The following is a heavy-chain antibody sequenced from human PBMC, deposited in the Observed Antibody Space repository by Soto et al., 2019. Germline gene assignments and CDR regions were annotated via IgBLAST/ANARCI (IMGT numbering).Heavy chain of an antibody. CDR2: ISYDGSNK. D-gene: IGHD3-10*01. Sequence: PGGSLRLSCAASGFTFSSYGMHWVRQAPGKGLEWVAVISYDGSNKYYADSVKGRFTISRDNSKNTLYLQMNSLRAEDTAVYYCAKGKLLWFGELRDAFDIWGQGTMVTVS. CDR3: AKGKLLWFGELRDAFDI. J-gene: IGHJ3*02. CDR1: GFTFSSYG. V-gene: IGHV3-30*18.